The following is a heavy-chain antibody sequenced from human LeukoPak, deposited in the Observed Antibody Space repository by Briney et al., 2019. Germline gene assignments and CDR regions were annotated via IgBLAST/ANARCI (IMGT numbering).Heavy chain of an antibody. Sequence: GGSLRLSCAAPGFTFSSYGMHWVRQAPGKGLEWVAFIRYDGSNKYYADSVKGRFTISRDNSKNTLYLQMNSLRAEDTAVYYCAKDGFGDYASHYYYYYMDVWGKGTTVTISS. J-gene: IGHJ6*03. D-gene: IGHD4-17*01. CDR3: AKDGFGDYASHYYYYYMDV. CDR2: IRYDGSNK. CDR1: GFTFSSYG. V-gene: IGHV3-30*02.